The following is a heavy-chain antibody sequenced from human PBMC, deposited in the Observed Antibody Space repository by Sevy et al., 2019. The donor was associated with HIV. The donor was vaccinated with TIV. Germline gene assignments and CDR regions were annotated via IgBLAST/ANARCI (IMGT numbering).Heavy chain of an antibody. V-gene: IGHV3-23*01. D-gene: IGHD3-10*01. CDR2: ISGSGGST. Sequence: GGSLRLSCAASGFTFSSYAMSWVRQAPGKGLEWVSAISGSGGSTYYADSVKSRFTISRDNSKNTLYLQMNSLRAEDTAVYYCAKDLNPSLPLLWFGELPTLDFDYWGQGTLVTVSS. J-gene: IGHJ4*02. CDR3: AKDLNPSLPLLWFGELPTLDFDY. CDR1: GFTFSSYA.